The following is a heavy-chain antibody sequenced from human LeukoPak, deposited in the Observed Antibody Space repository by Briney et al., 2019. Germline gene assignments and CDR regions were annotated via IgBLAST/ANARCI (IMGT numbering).Heavy chain of an antibody. Sequence: SETLSLTCTVSGGSISSGSYYWSWIRQPAGKGLEWIGRIYTSGSTNYNPSLKSRVTISVDTSKNQFSLKLSSVTAADTAVYYCASQTVVGAFRYFDYWGQGTLVTVSS. CDR3: ASQTVVGAFRYFDY. V-gene: IGHV4-61*02. CDR2: IYTSGST. D-gene: IGHD1-26*01. CDR1: GGSISSGSYY. J-gene: IGHJ4*02.